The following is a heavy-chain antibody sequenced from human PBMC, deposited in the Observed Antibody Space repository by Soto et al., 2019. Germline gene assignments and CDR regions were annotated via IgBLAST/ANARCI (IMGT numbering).Heavy chain of an antibody. CDR3: ARDSSSRIIYYYGMDV. Sequence: DSVKVCCRAYGYPFTGYYMHLVRQAPGQGLEWMGWINPNSGGTKYAQKFQGRVTMTRYTSMSTAYMELSRLRSDDTAVYYCARDSSSRIIYYYGMDVWGPGTTVTAP. CDR2: INPNSGGT. J-gene: IGHJ6*02. CDR1: GYPFTGYY. V-gene: IGHV1-2*02. D-gene: IGHD6-13*01.